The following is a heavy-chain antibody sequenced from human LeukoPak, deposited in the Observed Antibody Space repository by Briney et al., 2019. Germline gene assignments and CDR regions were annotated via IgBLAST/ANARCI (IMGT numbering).Heavy chain of an antibody. D-gene: IGHD3-3*02. J-gene: IGHJ4*02. CDR1: GGSISSYY. CDR2: IYYSGST. CDR3: ARLRRSRLAEFDY. Sequence: PSETLSLTCTVSGGSISSYYWSWIRQPPGKGLGWIGYIYYSGSTNYNPSLKSRVTISVDTSKNQFSLKLSSLTAADTAVYYCARLRRSRLAEFDYWGQGTLVTVSS. V-gene: IGHV4-59*08.